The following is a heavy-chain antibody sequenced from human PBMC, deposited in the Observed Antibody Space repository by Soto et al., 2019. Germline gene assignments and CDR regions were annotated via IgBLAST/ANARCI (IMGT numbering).Heavy chain of an antibody. V-gene: IGHV3-30-3*01. D-gene: IGHD3-10*01. CDR1: GFTFSSYA. Sequence: QVQLVESGGGVVQPGRSLRLSCAPSGFTFSSYAMHWVRQAPGKGLEWVAVISYDGSNKYYADSVKGRFTISRDNSKKTLFLQMNSLRAEDTAVYYCARDAAWYYYCSGIAYYFDYWGQGTLVTVSS. J-gene: IGHJ4*02. CDR3: ARDAAWYYYCSGIAYYFDY. CDR2: ISYDGSNK.